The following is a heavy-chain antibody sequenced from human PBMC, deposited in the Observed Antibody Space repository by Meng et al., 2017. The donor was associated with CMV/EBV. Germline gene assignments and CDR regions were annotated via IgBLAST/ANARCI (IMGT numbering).Heavy chain of an antibody. D-gene: IGHD3-3*01. J-gene: IGHJ4*02. V-gene: IGHV3-74*01. CDR3: ATFWSGYYKPWDAVDY. CDR2: INSDGSST. Sequence: FTFSSYWMHWVRQDPGKGLVWVSRINSDGSSTSYADSVKGRFTISRDNAKNTLYLQMNSLRAEDTAVYYCATFWSGYYKPWDAVDYWGQGTLVTVSS. CDR1: FTFSSYW.